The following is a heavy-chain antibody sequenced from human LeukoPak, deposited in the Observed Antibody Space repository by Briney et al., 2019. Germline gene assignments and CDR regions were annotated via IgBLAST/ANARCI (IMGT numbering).Heavy chain of an antibody. CDR2: ISYDGSNK. D-gene: IGHD6-13*01. CDR3: ARGVYIAAAGTFYAFDI. Sequence: GGSLRLSCAASGFTFSSYAMHWVRQAPGKGLEWVAVISYDGSNKYYADSVKGRFTISRDNSKNTLYLQMNSLRAEDTAVYYCARGVYIAAAGTFYAFDIWGQGTMVTVSS. V-gene: IGHV3-30-3*01. J-gene: IGHJ3*02. CDR1: GFTFSSYA.